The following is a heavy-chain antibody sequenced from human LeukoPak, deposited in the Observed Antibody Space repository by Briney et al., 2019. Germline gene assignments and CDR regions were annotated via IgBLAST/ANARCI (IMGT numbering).Heavy chain of an antibody. CDR3: ARQGTTGTIDY. CDR1: GFTFSSYS. Sequence: GGSLRLSCAASGFTFSSYSMDWVRQAPGKGLEWVSSISSSSSYIYYADSVKGRFTISRDNAKNSLYLQMNSLRAEDTAVYYCARQGTTGTIDYWGQGTLVTVSS. D-gene: IGHD1-1*01. J-gene: IGHJ4*02. V-gene: IGHV3-21*01. CDR2: ISSSSSYI.